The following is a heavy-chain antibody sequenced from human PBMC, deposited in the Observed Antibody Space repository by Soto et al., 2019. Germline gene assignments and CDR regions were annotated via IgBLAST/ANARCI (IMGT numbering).Heavy chain of an antibody. V-gene: IGHV6-1*01. CDR1: GDSVSSNTAS. D-gene: IGHD5-12*01. CDR3: AKGANLGPKTGYAFDP. CDR2: TYFRSKWYN. J-gene: IGHJ5*02. Sequence: SQTLSLTCAISGDSVSSNTASWNWIRQSPSRGLEWLGRTYFRSKWYNDYAVSVKSRIIINPDTSNNQFSLQLNSVTPEDTAVYFGAKGANLGPKTGYAFDPWGQGIMVTVSS.